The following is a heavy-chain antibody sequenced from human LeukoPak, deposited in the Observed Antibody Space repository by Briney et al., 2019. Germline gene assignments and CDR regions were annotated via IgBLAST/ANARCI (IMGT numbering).Heavy chain of an antibody. CDR1: GYTFTSYG. CDR3: ARVVVVTAPTPRLDFDY. CDR2: ISAYNGNT. V-gene: IGHV1-18*01. Sequence: ASVKVSCKASGYTFTSYGISWVRQAPGQGLEWMGWISAYNGNTNYAQKLQGRVTMTTDTSTSTAYMELRSLRSDDTAVYYCARVVVVTAPTPRLDFDYWGQGTLVTVSS. J-gene: IGHJ4*02. D-gene: IGHD2-21*02.